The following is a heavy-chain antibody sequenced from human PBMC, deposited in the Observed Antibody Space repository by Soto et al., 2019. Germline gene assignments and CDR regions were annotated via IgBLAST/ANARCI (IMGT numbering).Heavy chain of an antibody. D-gene: IGHD3-3*01. J-gene: IGHJ4*02. CDR1: GFTFSSYA. CDR2: ISRSGGST. CDR3: VSTLFGVVLKGYYFDY. V-gene: IGHV3-23*01. Sequence: PGGSLRLSCAASGFTFSSYAMSWVRQGPGEGLEWVSSISRSGGSTYYADYVKGRFTISRDNSKNTLYLQMNSLRAEDTAVFYCVSTLFGVVLKGYYFDYWGQGTLVTVSS.